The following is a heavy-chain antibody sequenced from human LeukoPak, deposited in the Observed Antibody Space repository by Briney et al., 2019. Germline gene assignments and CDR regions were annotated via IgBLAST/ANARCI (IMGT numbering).Heavy chain of an antibody. CDR1: GDTFTSYA. D-gene: IGHD6-19*01. J-gene: IGHJ4*02. CDR2: INAGNDNT. CDR3: ARVRTYSSGPFGY. V-gene: IGHV1-3*01. Sequence: EASVKVSCKASGDTFTSYAMHCGRQTPGQRLECRGWINAGNDNTKYSQKFQGRVTITRATSASTAYMELSSLRSEDTAVYYCARVRTYSSGPFGYWGQGTLVTVSS.